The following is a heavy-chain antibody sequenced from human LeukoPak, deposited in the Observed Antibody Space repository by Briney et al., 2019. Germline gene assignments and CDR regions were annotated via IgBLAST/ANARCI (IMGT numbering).Heavy chain of an antibody. D-gene: IGHD1-14*01. V-gene: IGHV3-7*03. J-gene: IGHJ4*02. Sequence: PGGSLRISCAASGFTFNNYWMSWVRQAPGKGLEWVANIKPDENEKFYVDSVKGRFTISRDNAKNSLYLQMNSLRAEDTALYYCTRSPDGFDYWGQGTLVTVSS. CDR1: GFTFNNYW. CDR2: IKPDENEK. CDR3: TRSPDGFDY.